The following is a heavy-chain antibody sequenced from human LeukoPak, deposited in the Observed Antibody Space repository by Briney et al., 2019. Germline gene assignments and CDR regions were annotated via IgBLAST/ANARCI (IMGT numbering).Heavy chain of an antibody. V-gene: IGHV3-7*01. CDR1: GFRFRDYW. CDR3: ARDDASSSFTY. CDR2: IKPDGSQR. Sequence: PGGSLRLSCAASGFRFRDYWMDWLRQAPGMGLEWVASIKPDGSQRDYVDSVKSRFTISRDNAQNSLYLQMNSLRVEDTAVYYCARDDASSSFTYWGQGALVTVSS. J-gene: IGHJ4*02. D-gene: IGHD3-16*01.